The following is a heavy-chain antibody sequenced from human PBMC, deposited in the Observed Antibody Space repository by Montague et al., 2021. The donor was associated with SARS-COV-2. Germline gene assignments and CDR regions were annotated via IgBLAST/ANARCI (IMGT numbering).Heavy chain of an antibody. CDR3: ARDRRAITMVRGVTHWFDP. Sequence: SETRSLTCAVYGGSFSGYYWSWIRQPPGKGLEWIGEINHSGSTNYNPSLKSRVTISVDTSKNQFSLKLSSVTAADTAVYYCARDRRAITMVRGVTHWFDPGGQGTLATVSS. J-gene: IGHJ5*02. V-gene: IGHV4-34*01. D-gene: IGHD3-10*01. CDR2: INHSGST. CDR1: GGSFSGYY.